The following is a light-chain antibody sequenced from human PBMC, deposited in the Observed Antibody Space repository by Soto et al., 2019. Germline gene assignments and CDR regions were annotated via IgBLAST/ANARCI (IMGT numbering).Light chain of an antibody. CDR3: QQRSNWPLT. V-gene: IGKV3-11*01. CDR2: DAS. J-gene: IGKJ4*01. Sequence: EIVLTQSPATLSLSPGERATLSCRASESVSTYLAWYQQKPGQAPRLLLYDASNRVAGIPGRFSGSGSGTDFTLTISGLEPEDFAVYYCQQRSNWPLTFGGG. CDR1: ESVSTY.